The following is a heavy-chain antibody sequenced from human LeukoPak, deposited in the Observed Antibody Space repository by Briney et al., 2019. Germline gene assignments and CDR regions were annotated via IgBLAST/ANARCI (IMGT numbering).Heavy chain of an antibody. CDR1: GFSLSNYW. CDR2: INQDGSDK. V-gene: IGHV3-7*01. D-gene: IGHD3-10*01. Sequence: PRGSLRLSCAASGFSLSNYWMSWVRQAPGKGLEWVANINQDGSDKYYVDSVMGRFTISKDNAKKSVYPQMNSLRPEDTAIYYCAWYGVTHGLDVWGQGTTVTVSS. J-gene: IGHJ6*02. CDR3: AWYGVTHGLDV.